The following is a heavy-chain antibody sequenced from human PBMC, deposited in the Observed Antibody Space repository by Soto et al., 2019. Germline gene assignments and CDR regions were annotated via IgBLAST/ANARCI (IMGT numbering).Heavy chain of an antibody. CDR1: GFTFSSYA. Sequence: GSLRRSCATSGFTFSSYAMSWVRQAPGKGLEWVSAISGSGGSTYYADSVKGRFTISRDNSKNTLYLQMNSLRAEDTAVYYCAKDPRSSGWYPNWFDPWGQGTLVTVSS. D-gene: IGHD6-19*01. V-gene: IGHV3-23*01. CDR2: ISGSGGST. CDR3: AKDPRSSGWYPNWFDP. J-gene: IGHJ5*02.